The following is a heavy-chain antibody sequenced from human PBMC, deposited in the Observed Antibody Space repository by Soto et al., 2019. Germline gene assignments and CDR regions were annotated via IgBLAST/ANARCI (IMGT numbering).Heavy chain of an antibody. V-gene: IGHV4-4*02. Sequence: QVQLQESGPGLVKPSGTLSLTCAVSSGSISSSNWWSWVRQPPGKGLEWIGEIYHSGSTNYNPSLKSRVTISVDKSKNQFSLKLSSVTAADTAVYYCASLGYCSGGSCYPGAFDIWGQGTMVTVSS. CDR2: IYHSGST. D-gene: IGHD2-15*01. CDR1: SGSISSSNW. CDR3: ASLGYCSGGSCYPGAFDI. J-gene: IGHJ3*02.